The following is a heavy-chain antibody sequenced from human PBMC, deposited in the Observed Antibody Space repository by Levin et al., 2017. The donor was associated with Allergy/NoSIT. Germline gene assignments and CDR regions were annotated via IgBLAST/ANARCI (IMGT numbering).Heavy chain of an antibody. J-gene: IGHJ6*03. V-gene: IGHV4-39*01. CDR1: GGSISSTSYH. D-gene: IGHD2-2*01. CDR2: IYYVGDT. Sequence: PSETLSLTCTVSGGSISSTSYHWGWLRQPPGKGLEWIATIYYVGDTYYNPSLKSRVTISVDTSKNQFSLKLTSVTAADTAVYYCARHRYCTSTRCSSYYYYMDVWGKGTTVTVSS. CDR3: ARHRYCTSTRCSSYYYYMDV.